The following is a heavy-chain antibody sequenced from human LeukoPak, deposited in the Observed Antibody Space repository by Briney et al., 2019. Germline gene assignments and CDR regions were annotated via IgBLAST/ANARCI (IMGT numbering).Heavy chain of an antibody. CDR1: GFTFSSYW. J-gene: IGHJ4*02. V-gene: IGHV3-74*01. Sequence: GGSLRLSCAASGFTFSSYWMLWVRQIPGKGLLWVSRIKNDGSTTTYADSVKGRFTISRDNAKNTLYLQMNSLRAEDTAVYYCAKEMATFFDYWGQGTLVTVSS. CDR3: AKEMATFFDY. CDR2: IKNDGSTT. D-gene: IGHD5-24*01.